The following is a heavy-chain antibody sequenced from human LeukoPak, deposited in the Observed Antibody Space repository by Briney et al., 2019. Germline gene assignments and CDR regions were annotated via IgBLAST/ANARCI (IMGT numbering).Heavy chain of an antibody. CDR1: GFTFSSYA. V-gene: IGHV3-23*01. Sequence: GGSLRLSCAASGFTFSSYAMSWVRQAPGKGLEWVSAISGSGGSTYYADSVKGRFTISRDNSKNTLYLQMNSLRAEDTAVYYCAKGPQGQQLVSEYFQHWGRGTLVTVSS. J-gene: IGHJ1*01. D-gene: IGHD6-13*01. CDR2: ISGSGGST. CDR3: AKGPQGQQLVSEYFQH.